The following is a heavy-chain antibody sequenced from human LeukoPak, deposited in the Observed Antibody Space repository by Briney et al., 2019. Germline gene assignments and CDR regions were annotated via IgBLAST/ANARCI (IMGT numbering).Heavy chain of an antibody. D-gene: IGHD3-22*01. J-gene: IGHJ4*02. Sequence: RSGGSLRLSCAASGFTFSSYAMSWVRQSPGKGLEWVWAISGSAYSTYYADSVKGRFTIYRDNSKNTLYLQMNSLRAEDTAVYYCAKGSTSGYYLALDFWGQGILVTVSS. CDR3: AKGSTSGYYLALDF. CDR2: ISGSAYST. V-gene: IGHV3-23*01. CDR1: GFTFSSYA.